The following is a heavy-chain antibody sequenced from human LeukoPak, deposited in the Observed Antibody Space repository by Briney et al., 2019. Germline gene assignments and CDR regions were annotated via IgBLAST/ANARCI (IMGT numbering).Heavy chain of an antibody. J-gene: IGHJ5*02. CDR2: IYTSGST. CDR3: ARVPGVGATNWFDP. D-gene: IGHD1-26*01. CDR1: GYYISSGYY. V-gene: IGHV4-38-2*02. Sequence: SETLSLTCSVSGYYISSGYYWGWIRQPPGKGLEWIGRIYTSGSTNYNPSLKSRVTMSVDTSKNQFSLKLSSVTAADTAVYYCARVPGVGATNWFDPWGQGTLVTVSS.